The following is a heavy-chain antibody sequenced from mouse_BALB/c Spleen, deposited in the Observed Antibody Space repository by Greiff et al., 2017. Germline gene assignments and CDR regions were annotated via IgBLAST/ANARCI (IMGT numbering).Heavy chain of an antibody. CDR3: ARDDYYGSRYYAMDY. D-gene: IGHD1-1*01. Sequence: VQLKESGPGLVKPSQSLSLTCSVTGYSITSGYYWYWIRQFPGNKLEWMGYISYDGSNNYNPSHKNRISITRDTSKNQFFLKLNSVTTEDTATYYCARDDYYGSRYYAMDYWGQGTSVTVSS. J-gene: IGHJ4*01. V-gene: IGHV3-6*02. CDR1: GYSITSGYY. CDR2: ISYDGSN.